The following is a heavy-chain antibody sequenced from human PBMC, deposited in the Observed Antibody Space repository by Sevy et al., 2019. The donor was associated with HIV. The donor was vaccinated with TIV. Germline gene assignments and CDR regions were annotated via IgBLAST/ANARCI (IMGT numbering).Heavy chain of an antibody. Sequence: GGSMRLSCAASGFTFSDHYVDWVRQAPGKGLEWVGRIRNRPNSYTTEYAASVKGRFTISRDDSRNSVYLHMNSLKTQDSAVYYCVRGPNCGVGGCQQISPYCLDVWGKGATVTVS. CDR2: IRNRPNSYTT. J-gene: IGHJ6*03. CDR1: GFTFSDHY. CDR3: VRGPNCGVGGCQQISPYCLDV. V-gene: IGHV3-72*01. D-gene: IGHD2-15*01.